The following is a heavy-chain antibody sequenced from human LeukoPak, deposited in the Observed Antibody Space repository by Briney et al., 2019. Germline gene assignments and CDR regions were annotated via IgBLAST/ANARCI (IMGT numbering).Heavy chain of an antibody. CDR1: GYSFTSYW. Sequence: GESLKISCKGSGYSFTSYWIGWVRQMPGKGLDWMGIIYPGDSDTRYSPSFQGQVTISADKSISTAYLQWSSLKASDTAMYYCARQRYCYDSSGQPPDYWGQGTLVTVSS. J-gene: IGHJ4*02. V-gene: IGHV5-51*01. D-gene: IGHD3-22*01. CDR3: ARQRYCYDSSGQPPDY. CDR2: IYPGDSDT.